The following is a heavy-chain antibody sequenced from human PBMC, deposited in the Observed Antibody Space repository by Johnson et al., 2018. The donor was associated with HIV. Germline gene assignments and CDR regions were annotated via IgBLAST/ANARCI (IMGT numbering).Heavy chain of an antibody. CDR1: GFTVSSNY. CDR3: AKFPEYSYGSGAFDI. J-gene: IGHJ3*02. D-gene: IGHD5-18*01. Sequence: VQLVESGGGLVQPGGSLRLSCAASGFTVSSNYMSWARQAPGRGLEWVAAIYSGGSTYYADSVTGRFTISRDNSKITMYFQMNSLRAEDTAVYYCAKFPEYSYGSGAFDIWGQGTMVTVSS. V-gene: IGHV3-66*01. CDR2: IYSGGST.